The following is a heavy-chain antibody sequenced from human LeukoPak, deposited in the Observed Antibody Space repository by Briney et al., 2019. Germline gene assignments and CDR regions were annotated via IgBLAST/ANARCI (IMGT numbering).Heavy chain of an antibody. D-gene: IGHD5-24*01. J-gene: IGHJ4*02. Sequence: PGESLKISCQGSGYSFAGYWIAWVRQLPGKGLEWMGIIYPGDAETRYSPSFQGQVTMSVDKSISTAYLQWSSLKAPDTAMYYCARPLGGDEGYNYIDYWGQGTLVTVSS. CDR2: IYPGDAET. CDR3: ARPLGGDEGYNYIDY. V-gene: IGHV5-51*01. CDR1: GYSFAGYW.